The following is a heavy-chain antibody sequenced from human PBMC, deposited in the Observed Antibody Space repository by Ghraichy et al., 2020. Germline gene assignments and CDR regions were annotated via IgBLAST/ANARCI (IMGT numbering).Heavy chain of an antibody. CDR1: GFAFRNYW. J-gene: IGHJ5*02. Sequence: GGSLRLSCAASGFAFRNYWMTWVRQAPVKGLYWVANIKPDGSDKRYGDSVKGRFTISRDNPKNSVDLQMNSLRPEDTALYYCVRVIGEDEGLDLWGQGTLVTVSS. CDR3: VRVIGEDEGLDL. CDR2: IKPDGSDK. V-gene: IGHV3-7*03. D-gene: IGHD3-22*01.